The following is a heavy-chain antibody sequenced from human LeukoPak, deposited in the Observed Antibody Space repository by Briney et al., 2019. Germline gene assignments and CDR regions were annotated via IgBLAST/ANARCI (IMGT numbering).Heavy chain of an antibody. V-gene: IGHV4-39*01. CDR3: ARLTGNKAKNRWFDP. Sequence: PSETLSLTCAVSGVSISSSASNWAWIRQPPGRGLEWIATISYSGNTYDNPSLKSRLTISANTSKTPFSLKLSSVTAADTAVYYCARLTGNKAKNRWFDPGGQGTVVTVSS. J-gene: IGHJ5*02. CDR2: ISYSGNT. CDR1: GVSISSSASN. D-gene: IGHD7-27*01.